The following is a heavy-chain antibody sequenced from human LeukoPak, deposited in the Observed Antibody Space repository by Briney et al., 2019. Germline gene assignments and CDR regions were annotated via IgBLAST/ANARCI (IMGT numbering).Heavy chain of an antibody. Sequence: GGSLRLSCAASGFTFSSYEMNWVRQAPGRGLEWVPYISSGGSTIYYADSVKGRFTISRDNAKNSLYLQVNSLRAEDTAVYYCARGHLSLTGSDAFDIWGQGTMVTVSS. V-gene: IGHV3-48*03. CDR1: GFTFSSYE. J-gene: IGHJ3*02. CDR2: ISSGGSTI. D-gene: IGHD3-10*01. CDR3: ARGHLSLTGSDAFDI.